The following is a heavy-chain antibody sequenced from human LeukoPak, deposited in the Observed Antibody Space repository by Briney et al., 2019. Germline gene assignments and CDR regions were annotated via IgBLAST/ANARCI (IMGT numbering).Heavy chain of an antibody. Sequence: GGSLRLSCAASGFTFSSFGMHWVRQPPGKGLEWVAVIWYDGNRKYYEDSVKGRFTISRDNSKNTLYLQMNSLRAEDTAVYYCARVYGSGSYYYHYAMDVWGQGTTVTV. CDR2: IWYDGNRK. CDR3: ARVYGSGSYYYHYAMDV. CDR1: GFTFSSFG. D-gene: IGHD3-10*01. J-gene: IGHJ6*02. V-gene: IGHV3-33*01.